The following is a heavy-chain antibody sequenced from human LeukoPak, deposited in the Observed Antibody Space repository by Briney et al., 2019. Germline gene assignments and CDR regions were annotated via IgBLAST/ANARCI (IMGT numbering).Heavy chain of an antibody. V-gene: IGHV4-39*01. CDR1: GGSISSRSYY. D-gene: IGHD5/OR15-5a*01. J-gene: IGHJ4*02. Sequence: TSETLSLTCTVSGGSISSRSYYLDWIRQPPEKWLEWMGSIYYSGSTYYNSSLKRRVTISVDPSKTQLSLKLSSLTAADTAVYYCASLTMSTVDYWGQGTPVPVSS. CDR2: IYYSGST. CDR3: ASLTMSTVDY.